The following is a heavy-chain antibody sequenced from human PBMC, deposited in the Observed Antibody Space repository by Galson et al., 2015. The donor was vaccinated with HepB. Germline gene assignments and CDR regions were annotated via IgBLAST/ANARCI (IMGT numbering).Heavy chain of an antibody. CDR2: IYYSGST. J-gene: IGHJ5*02. Sequence: LSLTCTVSGGSISSGGYFWNWIRQHPGKGLEWIGYIYYSGSTYYNPSLKSRVTISLDTSKNQFSLKLTSVTAADTAVYYCARAAIAVAATPTPNWFDPWGQGTLVTVSS. D-gene: IGHD6-19*01. V-gene: IGHV4-31*03. CDR1: GGSISSGGYF. CDR3: ARAAIAVAATPTPNWFDP.